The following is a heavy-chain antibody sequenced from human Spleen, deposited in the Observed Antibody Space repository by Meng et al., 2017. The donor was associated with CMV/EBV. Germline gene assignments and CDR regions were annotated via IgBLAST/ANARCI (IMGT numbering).Heavy chain of an antibody. Sequence: GGSLRLSCATSGFTFSSYAMHWVRQAPGKGLEWVAVISYDGSNKYYADSVKGRFTISRDNSKNTLYLQMNSLRAEDTAVYYCARATQSSDFWSGYYTGYYYGMDVWGQGTTVTVSS. J-gene: IGHJ6*02. CDR2: ISYDGSNK. CDR1: GFTFSSYA. CDR3: ARATQSSDFWSGYYTGYYYGMDV. V-gene: IGHV3-30*04. D-gene: IGHD3-3*01.